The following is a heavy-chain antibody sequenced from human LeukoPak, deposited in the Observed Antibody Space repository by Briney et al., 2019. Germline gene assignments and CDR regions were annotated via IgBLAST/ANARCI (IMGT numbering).Heavy chain of an antibody. CDR3: ARDLGNYGMDV. V-gene: IGHV3-21*01. CDR1: GFTFSSYS. CDR2: ISSSSSYI. J-gene: IGHJ6*02. D-gene: IGHD1-26*01. Sequence: GGSLRLSCAASGFTFSSYSMNWVRQAPGKGVEWVSSISSSSSYIYYADSVKGGFTISRDNAKNSLYLQMNSLRAEDTAVYYCARDLGNYGMDVWGQGTTVTVSS.